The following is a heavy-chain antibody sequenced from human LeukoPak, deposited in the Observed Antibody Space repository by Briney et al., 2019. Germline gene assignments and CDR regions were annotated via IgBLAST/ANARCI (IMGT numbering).Heavy chain of an antibody. CDR2: IWYDGSNK. CDR3: ARDSKASEGMT. D-gene: IGHD2/OR15-2a*01. CDR1: GFTFSSYG. J-gene: IGHJ5*02. V-gene: IGHV3-33*01. Sequence: GGSLRLSCAASGFTFSSYGMHWVRQAPGKGLEWVAVIWYDGSNKYYADSVKGRFTISRDNSKNTLYLQMNSLRAEDTAVYYCARDSKASEGMTWGQGTLVTVSS.